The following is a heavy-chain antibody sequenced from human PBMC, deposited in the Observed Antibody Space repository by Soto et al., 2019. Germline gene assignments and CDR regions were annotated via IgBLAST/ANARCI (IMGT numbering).Heavy chain of an antibody. CDR2: ISWDGGST. Sequence: PGGSLRLSCAASGFTFDDYTMHWVRQAPGKGLEWVSLISWDGGSTYYADSVKGRFTISRDNSKNSLYLQMNSLRTEDTALYYCAKDQTSFYDFWSGYYRPYYYYGMDVWGQGTTVTVSS. J-gene: IGHJ6*02. CDR1: GFTFDDYT. V-gene: IGHV3-43*01. D-gene: IGHD3-3*01. CDR3: AKDQTSFYDFWSGYYRPYYYYGMDV.